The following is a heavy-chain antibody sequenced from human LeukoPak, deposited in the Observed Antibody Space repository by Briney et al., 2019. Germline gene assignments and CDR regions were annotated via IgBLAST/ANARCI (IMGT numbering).Heavy chain of an antibody. D-gene: IGHD3-22*01. CDR2: INPSGGST. J-gene: IGHJ5*02. Sequence: ASVKVSCKASGGTFSSYAISWVRQAPGQGLEWMGIINPSGGSTSYAQKFQGRVTMTRDTSTSTVYMELSSLRSEDTAVYYCARDNPQTYYYDSSGYYYETWGQGTLVTVSS. V-gene: IGHV1-46*01. CDR3: ARDNPQTYYYDSSGYYYET. CDR1: GGTFSSYA.